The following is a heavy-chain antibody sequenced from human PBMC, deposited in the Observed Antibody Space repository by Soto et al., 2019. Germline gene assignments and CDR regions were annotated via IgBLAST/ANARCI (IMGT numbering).Heavy chain of an antibody. CDR3: ARHNYGSGSTYFDY. V-gene: IGHV4-59*08. CDR2: IYYSGST. Sequence: PSETLPLTCTVSGGSISSYYWSWIRQPPGKGLGRIGYIYYSGSTNYNPRLKGRVPISVATSKTHFSLKLNSMPAADTAVYYCARHNYGSGSTYFDYWGQGTLVTVSS. D-gene: IGHD3-10*01. CDR1: GGSISSYY. J-gene: IGHJ4*02.